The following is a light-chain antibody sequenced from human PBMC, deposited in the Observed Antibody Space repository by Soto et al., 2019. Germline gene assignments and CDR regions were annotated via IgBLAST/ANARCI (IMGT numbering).Light chain of an antibody. CDR3: QSYDSSLSGYVV. Sequence: QSVLTQPPSVSGAPGQRVTISCTGSSSNIGAGYGVHWYQQLPGTAPKLLISGNSHRPSGVPDRFSGSKSGTSASLAITGLQAEDEADYYCQSYDSSLSGYVVFGGGTKLTVL. V-gene: IGLV1-40*01. J-gene: IGLJ2*01. CDR2: GNS. CDR1: SSNIGAGYG.